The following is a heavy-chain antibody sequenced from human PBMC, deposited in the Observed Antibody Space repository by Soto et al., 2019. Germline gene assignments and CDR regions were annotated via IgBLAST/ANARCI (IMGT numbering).Heavy chain of an antibody. D-gene: IGHD6-6*01. CDR2: VYQSGTT. CDR3: ARRADRRIAALYYYYYGMDV. V-gene: IGHV4-34*01. CDR1: GGSFSGYY. Sequence: SETLSLTCAVYGGSFSGYYWSWIRQPPGKGPEWIGNVYQSGTTNYNPSLESRVTISVDTSKNQFSLKLSSVTAADTAAYYCARRADRRIAALYYYYYGMDVWGQGTTVTVSS. J-gene: IGHJ6*02.